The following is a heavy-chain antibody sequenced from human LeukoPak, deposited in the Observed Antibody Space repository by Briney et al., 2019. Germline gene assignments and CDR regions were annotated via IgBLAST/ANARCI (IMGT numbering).Heavy chain of an antibody. CDR1: GYTFTNYG. CDR3: ARDRRILFCVWNLGDTFDS. J-gene: IGHJ5*01. Sequence: ASVKVSCKASGYTFTNYGISWVRQAPGQGLEWMGWISAHNGDTNYAQKFQGRVTMTTDMSTSTAYMVLRSLRTDDTAIYYCARDRRILFCVWNLGDTFDSWGQGTLVTVSS. D-gene: IGHD1-7*01. V-gene: IGHV1-18*01. CDR2: ISAHNGDT.